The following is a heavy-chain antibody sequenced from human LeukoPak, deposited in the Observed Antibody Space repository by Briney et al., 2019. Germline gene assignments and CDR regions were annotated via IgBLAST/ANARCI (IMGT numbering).Heavy chain of an antibody. CDR3: ARANYGSGSYFDY. Sequence: SETLSLTCTVSGGSISSSSYYWGWIRQPPGKGLEWIGSIYYSGSTYYNPSLKSRVTISVDTSKNQFSLKLSSVTAADTAVYYCARANYGSGSYFDYWGQGTLVTVSS. V-gene: IGHV4-39*07. D-gene: IGHD3-10*01. CDR1: GGSISSSSYY. J-gene: IGHJ4*02. CDR2: IYYSGST.